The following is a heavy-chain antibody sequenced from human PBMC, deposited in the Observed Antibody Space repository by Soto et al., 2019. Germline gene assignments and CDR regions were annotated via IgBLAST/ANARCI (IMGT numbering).Heavy chain of an antibody. CDR2: IYYSRST. CDR1: GGSISSGDYY. Sequence: QVQLQESGPGLVKPSQTLYLTCTVSGGSISSGDYYWSWIRHPPGKGLEWIGYIYYSRSTYYNPSIMGRLTISVDTSKNQFPLKLRSVTAADTSVYYCAIGITMVRGGSIQYFQHWSQGNLGTGSA. CDR3: AIGITMVRGGSIQYFQH. J-gene: IGHJ1*01. D-gene: IGHD3-10*01. V-gene: IGHV4-30-4*01.